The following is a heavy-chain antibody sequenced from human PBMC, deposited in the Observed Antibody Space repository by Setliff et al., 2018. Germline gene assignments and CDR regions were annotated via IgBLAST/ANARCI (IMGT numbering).Heavy chain of an antibody. CDR2: LSGDGNA. CDR1: GFTVSSSD. V-gene: IGHV3-53*01. CDR3: AKDKDVRVDYFDY. D-gene: IGHD3-10*01. J-gene: IGHJ4*02. Sequence: HPGGSLRLSCATSGFTVSSSDMSWVRQAPGKGLEWISVLSGDGNAYYADSVKGRFTISGDTSKSTLYLQMNSLRAEDTAIYYCAKDKDVRVDYFDYWGPGTLVTVS.